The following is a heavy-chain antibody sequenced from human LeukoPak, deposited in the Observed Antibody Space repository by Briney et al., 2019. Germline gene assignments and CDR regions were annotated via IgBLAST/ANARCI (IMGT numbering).Heavy chain of an antibody. D-gene: IGHD3-3*01. CDR3: ARDRADFWSGLVGNYYYGMDV. V-gene: IGHV3-33*01. Sequence: PGRSLRLSCAASGFTFSSYGMHWVRQAPGEGLEWVAVIWYDGSNKYYADSVKGRFTISRDNSKNTLYLQMNSLRAEDTAVYYCARDRADFWSGLVGNYYYGMDVWGQGTTVTVSS. CDR2: IWYDGSNK. J-gene: IGHJ6*02. CDR1: GFTFSSYG.